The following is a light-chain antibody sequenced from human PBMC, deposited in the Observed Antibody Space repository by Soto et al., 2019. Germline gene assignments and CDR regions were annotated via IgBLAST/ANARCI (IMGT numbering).Light chain of an antibody. CDR3: QQSYSTPRT. CDR1: QSINSH. CDR2: AVS. Sequence: DIQMTQSPSSLSASEGDRVTITCRASQSINSHLNWYQQKAGKAPKLLISAVSSLQSGVPSRFSGRGSGTYFTLTISSLQPEDFATYYCQQSYSTPRTFGGGTKVDIK. J-gene: IGKJ4*01. V-gene: IGKV1-39*01.